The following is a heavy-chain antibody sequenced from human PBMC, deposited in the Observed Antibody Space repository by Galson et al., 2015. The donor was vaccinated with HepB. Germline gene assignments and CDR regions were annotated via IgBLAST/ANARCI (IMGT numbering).Heavy chain of an antibody. J-gene: IGHJ6*02. CDR1: GFTFSSYA. D-gene: IGHD3-9*01. Sequence: SLRLSCAASGFTFSSYAMSWVRQAPGKGLEWVSAISCSGGSTYYADSVKGRFTISRDNAKNTLYLQMNSLRAEDTAVYYCAKVLGESYDILSGYSFHYYYYYGIDDWGQGTTVTVSS. V-gene: IGHV3-23*01. CDR3: AKVLGESYDILSGYSFHYYYYYGIDD. CDR2: ISCSGGST.